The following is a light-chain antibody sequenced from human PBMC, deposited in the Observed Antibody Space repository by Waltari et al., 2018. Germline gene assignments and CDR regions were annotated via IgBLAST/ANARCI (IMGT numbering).Light chain of an antibody. CDR2: ANR. Sequence: QSVLTQPPSVSGAPGQRVTISCTGSSSNIGSSYDVQWYQQLPGTAPKLLIYANRNRPSGVPDRFSGPKSGSSASLAITGLRAGDDADYYCQSFDNSLGVAVFGGGTKLTVL. J-gene: IGLJ2*01. CDR3: QSFDNSLGVAV. CDR1: SSNIGSSYD. V-gene: IGLV1-40*01.